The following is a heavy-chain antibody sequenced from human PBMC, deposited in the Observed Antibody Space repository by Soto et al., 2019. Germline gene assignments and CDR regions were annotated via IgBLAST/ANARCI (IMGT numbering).Heavy chain of an antibody. D-gene: IGHD6-19*01. CDR1: GFTFSNYG. J-gene: IGHJ6*02. CDR3: AKSSRSARYDGMDY. Sequence: GGSRRLSWAASGFTFSNYGMNWVRRAPGKGLEWVAVVSSLGGDTSYADSVKGRCTIARDNSKDTMYLQMNSLRAEDTAVYYCAKSSRSARYDGMDYWGQGTTVTVSS. CDR2: VSSLGGDT. V-gene: IGHV3-23*01.